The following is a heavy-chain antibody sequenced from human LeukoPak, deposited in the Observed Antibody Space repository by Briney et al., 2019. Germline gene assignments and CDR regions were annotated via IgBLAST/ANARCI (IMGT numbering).Heavy chain of an antibody. J-gene: IGHJ4*02. CDR3: ARWSRGGYYFDY. CDR2: MYYNGNT. CDR1: GFSITTDGYY. Sequence: RPSETLSLTCTVSGFSITTDGYYWSWIRQHPGKGLEWIGYMYYNGNTNYNPSLKSRVTISVDTSKNQFSLKLSSVTAADTAVYYCARWSRGGYYFDYWGQGTLVTVSS. V-gene: IGHV4-61*08. D-gene: IGHD3-16*01.